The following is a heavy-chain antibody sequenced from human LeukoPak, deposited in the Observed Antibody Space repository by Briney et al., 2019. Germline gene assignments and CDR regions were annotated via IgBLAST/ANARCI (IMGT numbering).Heavy chain of an antibody. CDR1: GFTFRNYG. CDR3: ARDAVTAY. D-gene: IGHD1-14*01. V-gene: IGHV3-7*01. Sequence: GGSLRLSCAASGFTFRNYGMSWVRQAPGKGLEWVANMNQDGSEKYYVDSVKGRFTISRDNAKNSLFLQMNSLRAEDTAVYYCARDAVTAYWGQGTLVTVSS. J-gene: IGHJ4*02. CDR2: MNQDGSEK.